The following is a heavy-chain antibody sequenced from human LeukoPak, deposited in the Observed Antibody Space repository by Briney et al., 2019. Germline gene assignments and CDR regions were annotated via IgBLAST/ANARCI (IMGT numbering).Heavy chain of an antibody. D-gene: IGHD2-15*01. CDR1: GGSISSYY. V-gene: IGHV4-59*08. CDR2: IYYSGST. CDR3: ARHVVGRTGIFPDY. Sequence: SETLSLTRTVSGGSISSYYWSWIRQPPGKGLEWIGYIYYSGSTNYNPSLKSRVTISVDTSKNQFSLKLSSVTAADTAVYYCARHVVGRTGIFPDYWGQGTLVTVSS. J-gene: IGHJ4*02.